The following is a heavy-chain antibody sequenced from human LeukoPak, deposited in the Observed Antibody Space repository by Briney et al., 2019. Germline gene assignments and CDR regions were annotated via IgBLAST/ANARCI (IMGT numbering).Heavy chain of an antibody. CDR3: ARGRDDYNFAF. CDR2: IKHSGST. D-gene: IGHD5-24*01. J-gene: IGHJ4*02. CDR1: GGSFSGFH. V-gene: IGHV4-34*01. Sequence: SETLSLTCAVYGGSFSGFHWTWIRQPPGKGLEWIGEIKHSGSTNYNPSLRSRVTISVDTSKNQFSLKLFSVTAADTAVYYCARGRDDYNFAFWGQGTLVTVSS.